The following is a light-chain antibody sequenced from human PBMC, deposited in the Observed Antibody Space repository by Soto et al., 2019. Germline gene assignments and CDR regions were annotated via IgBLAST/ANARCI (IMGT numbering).Light chain of an antibody. CDR1: QSISSW. CDR3: QQYNSMGRT. J-gene: IGKJ1*01. Sequence: DIQMTQSPSTLYASVGDRVTITCRASQSISSWLAWYQQKPGKAPKLLIYKASSLESGVPSRFSGSGSGTEFTLTISSLQPDDFATYYCQQYNSMGRTFGQGTKVDIK. V-gene: IGKV1-5*03. CDR2: KAS.